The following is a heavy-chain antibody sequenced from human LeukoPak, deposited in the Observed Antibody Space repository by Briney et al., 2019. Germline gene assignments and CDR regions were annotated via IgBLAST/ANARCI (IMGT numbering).Heavy chain of an antibody. J-gene: IGHJ4*02. CDR1: GGSISSGSYY. Sequence: SETLSLTCTVSGGSISSGSYYWGWIRQPPGEGLEWIGNIHSGGSTFNSPSLKSRVIISVDTSKNQFSLKLTSATAADTAVYYCARDTYLGDWGQGTLVTVSS. CDR3: ARDTYLGD. D-gene: IGHD2-2*02. CDR2: IHSGGST. V-gene: IGHV4-39*02.